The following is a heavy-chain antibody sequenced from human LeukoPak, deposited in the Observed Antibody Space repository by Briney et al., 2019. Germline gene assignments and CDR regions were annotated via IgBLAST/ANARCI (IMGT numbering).Heavy chain of an antibody. CDR3: ARLGVVHSGYERYYYYGMDV. D-gene: IGHD5-12*01. Sequence: CGYLFSIYWVGGPRNTRGKAVEGMGNNSPWYYHTRSGPSFQGQVTISADKSISTAYLQWSSLKASDTAMYYCARLGVVHSGYERYYYYGMDVWGKGTTVTVSS. V-gene: IGHV5-51*01. J-gene: IGHJ6*04. CDR1: GYLFSIYW. CDR2: NSPWYYHT.